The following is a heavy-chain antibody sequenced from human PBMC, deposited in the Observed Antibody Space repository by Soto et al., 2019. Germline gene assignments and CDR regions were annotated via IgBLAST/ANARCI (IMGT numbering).Heavy chain of an antibody. J-gene: IGHJ4*02. CDR2: ISSSSSYM. Sequence: EVQLVESGGGLVKPGGSLRLSCAASGFTFSNSGRNWVRQAPGKGLEWVSSISSSSSYMYYADSVKGRFTISRDNAKNSLYLQMNSLRAEDTAVYYCARDCSSTSCYGGHFDYWGQGTLVPVSS. D-gene: IGHD2-2*01. CDR3: ARDCSSTSCYGGHFDY. V-gene: IGHV3-21*01. CDR1: GFTFSNSG.